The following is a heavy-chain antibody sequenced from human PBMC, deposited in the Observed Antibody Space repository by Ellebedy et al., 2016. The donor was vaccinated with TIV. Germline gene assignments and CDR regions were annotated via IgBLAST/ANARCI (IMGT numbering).Heavy chain of an antibody. Sequence: GESLKISCAASGFTFSSYWMSWVRQAPGKGLEWVANIKQDGSEKYYVDSVKGRFTISRDHAKNSLYLQMNSLRAEDTAVYYCARVYDSIDYWGQGTLVTVSS. CDR3: ARVYDSIDY. V-gene: IGHV3-7*01. J-gene: IGHJ4*02. CDR2: IKQDGSEK. CDR1: GFTFSSYW. D-gene: IGHD3-22*01.